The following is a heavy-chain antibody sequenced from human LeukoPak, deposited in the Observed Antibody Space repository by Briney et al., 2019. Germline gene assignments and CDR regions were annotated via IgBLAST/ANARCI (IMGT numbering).Heavy chain of an antibody. J-gene: IGHJ4*02. CDR3: ARVEVGAFDY. Sequence: GGSLRLSCAASGLSVSSNYMSWVRQAPGKGLEWVSLIYSGGSTYYADSVKGRFTISRDNSKTTLYLQMNSLRAEDTAVYYCARVEVGAFDYWGQGTLVTVSS. V-gene: IGHV3-66*01. CDR1: GLSVSSNY. CDR2: IYSGGST. D-gene: IGHD1-26*01.